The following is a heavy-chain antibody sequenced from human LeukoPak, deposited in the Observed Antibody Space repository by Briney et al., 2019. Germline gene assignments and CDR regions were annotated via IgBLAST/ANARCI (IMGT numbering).Heavy chain of an antibody. D-gene: IGHD6-19*01. CDR2: ISAYNGNT. CDR1: GYTFTSYG. V-gene: IGHV1-18*01. Sequence: GASVKVSCKASGYTFTSYGISWVRQAPGQGLEWMGWISAYNGNTNYAQKLQGRVTMTTDTSTSTAYMELRSLRSDDTAVYYCAREEKGIAVAGHIDYWGQGTLVTVSS. CDR3: AREEKGIAVAGHIDY. J-gene: IGHJ4*02.